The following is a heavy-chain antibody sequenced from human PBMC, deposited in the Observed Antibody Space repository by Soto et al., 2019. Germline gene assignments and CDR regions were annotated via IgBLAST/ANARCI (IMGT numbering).Heavy chain of an antibody. J-gene: IGHJ4*02. CDR2: ISATGTTT. CDR1: EFSFSSYA. Sequence: PGGSPRLSCAASEFSFSSYALNWVRQAPGKGLEWVSAISATGTTTYYADSVKGRFTISRDNSKRTLFLQMDSLSPEDTAVYYCATYSSPFDYWGQGTLVTVS. V-gene: IGHV3-23*01. CDR3: ATYSSPFDY. D-gene: IGHD6-13*01.